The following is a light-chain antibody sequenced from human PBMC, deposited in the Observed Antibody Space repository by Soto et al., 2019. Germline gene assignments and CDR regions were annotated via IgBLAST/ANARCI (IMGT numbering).Light chain of an antibody. CDR2: EVT. CDR3: SSYASGNNFYFV. J-gene: IGLJ3*02. Sequence: QSALTQPPSASGAPGQSVTISCTGTSSDVGGYNDVSWYQQYPGTAPKLMIYEVTKRPSGVPDRFSGSKSGNTASLTVSGLQAEDEAEYYCSSYASGNNFYFVFGGGTKLTVL. V-gene: IGLV2-8*01. CDR1: SSDVGGYND.